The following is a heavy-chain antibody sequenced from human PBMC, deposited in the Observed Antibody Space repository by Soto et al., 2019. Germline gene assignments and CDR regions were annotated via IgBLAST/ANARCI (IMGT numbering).Heavy chain of an antibody. CDR1: VFTFTNYW. D-gene: IGHD1-1*01. CDR2: IDGVGAGT. J-gene: IGHJ4*02. V-gene: IGHV3-74*01. CDR3: KQVLDY. Sequence: WLSXRLSCSAAVFTFTNYWMHWVRQVPGKGLVWVSRIDGVGAGTSYSDSVRGRFTISRDKAENMLYLQMNSMRAEDTAVYYCKQVLDYWGQGTLVTV.